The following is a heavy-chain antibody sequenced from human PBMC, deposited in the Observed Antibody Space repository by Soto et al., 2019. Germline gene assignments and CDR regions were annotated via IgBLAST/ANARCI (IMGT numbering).Heavy chain of an antibody. J-gene: IGHJ4*02. D-gene: IGHD6-19*01. CDR1: GFTFSSYA. Sequence: GGSLRLSCAASGFTFSSYAMHWVRQAPGKGLEWVAVISYDGGNKYYADSVKGRFTISRDNSKNTLYLQMNSLRAEDTAVYYCASGGIAVAGLDYWCQGTLVTVSS. V-gene: IGHV3-30-3*01. CDR3: ASGGIAVAGLDY. CDR2: ISYDGGNK.